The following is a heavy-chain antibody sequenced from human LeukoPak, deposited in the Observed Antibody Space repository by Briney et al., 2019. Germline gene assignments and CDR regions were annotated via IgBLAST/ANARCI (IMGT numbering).Heavy chain of an antibody. CDR2: INKDGSEK. CDR3: GRWAEGFDF. J-gene: IGHJ4*02. CDR1: GGSITSTNY. V-gene: IGHV3-7*05. Sequence: ETLSLTCGVSGGSITSTNYWSWVRQAPGQGLEWVANINKDGSEKNYVSSVKGRFTISRDNAKNSLTLQMNSLRAEDTAVYFCGRWAEGFDFWGQGTLVTVSS. D-gene: IGHD1-14*01.